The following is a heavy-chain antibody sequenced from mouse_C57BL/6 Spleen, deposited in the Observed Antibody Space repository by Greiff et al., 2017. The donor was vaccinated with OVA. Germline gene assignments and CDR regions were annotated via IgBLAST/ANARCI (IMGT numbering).Heavy chain of an antibody. Sequence: VQLQQSGPELVKPGASVKISCKASGYAFSSSWMNWVKQRPGKGLEWIGRIYPGDGDTNYNGKFKGKATLTADKSSSTAYMQLSSLTSEDSAVYFGATIYDGYLYFDYWGQGTTLTVSS. CDR2: IYPGDGDT. D-gene: IGHD2-3*01. CDR1: GYAFSSSW. J-gene: IGHJ2*01. V-gene: IGHV1-82*01. CDR3: ATIYDGYLYFDY.